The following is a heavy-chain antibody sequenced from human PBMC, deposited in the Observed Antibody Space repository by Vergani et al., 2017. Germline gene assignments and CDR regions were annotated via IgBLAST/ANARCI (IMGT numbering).Heavy chain of an antibody. CDR2: MNPNSGNT. CDR1: GYTFTSYD. D-gene: IGHD2-2*01. CDR3: ARVYCSSTSCYLNWFDP. Sequence: QVQLVQSGAEVKKPGASVKVSYKASGYTFTSYDINWVRQATGQGLEWMGWMNPNSGNTGYAQKFQGRVTMTRNTSISTAYMELSSLRSEDTAVYYCARVYCSSTSCYLNWFDPWGQGTLVTVSS. V-gene: IGHV1-8*01. J-gene: IGHJ5*02.